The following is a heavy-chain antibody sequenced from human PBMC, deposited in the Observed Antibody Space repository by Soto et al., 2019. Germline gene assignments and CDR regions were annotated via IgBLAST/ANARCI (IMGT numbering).Heavy chain of an antibody. D-gene: IGHD1-26*01. CDR3: VRGYQWGYDY. V-gene: IGHV6-1*01. CDR1: GDSVSNKDAA. J-gene: IGHJ4*02. CDR2: TFYKSKWSN. Sequence: QIHLQQSGPGLVKPSQTLSLTCAVSGDSVSNKDAAWNWIRQSPSRGLEWLGRTFYKSKWSNDYAVSVKSRITINPDTSKNQFSLQLNFVTPEDTAVYYCVRGYQWGYDYWGQGTLVTVSS.